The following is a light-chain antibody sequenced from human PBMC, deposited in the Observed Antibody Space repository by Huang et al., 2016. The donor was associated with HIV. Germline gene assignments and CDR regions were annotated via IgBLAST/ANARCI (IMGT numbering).Light chain of an antibody. CDR1: QSLLHSDGKTY. CDR2: KVS. Sequence: IVMTQTPLSLSVTPGQPASISCKSSQSLLHSDGKTYLYWYLQKPGQSPQLLISKVSSRFAGVPDRFSGSGSGTDLTLKISRVEAEDVGVYYCMQGTHSYTFGQGTKLEIK. CDR3: MQGTHSYT. J-gene: IGKJ2*01. V-gene: IGKV2-29*02.